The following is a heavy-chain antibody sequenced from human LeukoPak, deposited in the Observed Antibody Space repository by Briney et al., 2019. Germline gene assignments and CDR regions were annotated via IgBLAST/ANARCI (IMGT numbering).Heavy chain of an antibody. J-gene: IGHJ4*02. D-gene: IGHD2-15*01. Sequence: SETLSLTCTVSGGSISSYYWSWIRQPPGKGLEWIGYIYYSGSTNYNPSLKSRVTISVDTSKDQFSLKLSSVTAADTAIYYCARVAAKTVDYWGQGTLVTVSS. CDR1: GGSISSYY. V-gene: IGHV4-59*12. CDR2: IYYSGST. CDR3: ARVAAKTVDY.